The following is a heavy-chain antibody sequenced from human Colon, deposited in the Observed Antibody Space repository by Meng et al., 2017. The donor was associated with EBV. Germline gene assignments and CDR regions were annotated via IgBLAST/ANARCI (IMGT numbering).Heavy chain of an antibody. CDR1: GGSLRTYT. V-gene: IGHV1-69*10. Sequence: QVHVVQSGDEVEKPGASVKVACKTSGGSLRTYTFSWVRQAPGRGVEWMGGLSPVLNKAKSAPRFQDRVTFTADETTTTAYMELSSLTFEDTAVYFCARGRGNQPLFDFWGQGTLVTASS. CDR2: LSPVLNKA. J-gene: IGHJ4*02. D-gene: IGHD2/OR15-2a*01. CDR3: ARGRGNQPLFDF.